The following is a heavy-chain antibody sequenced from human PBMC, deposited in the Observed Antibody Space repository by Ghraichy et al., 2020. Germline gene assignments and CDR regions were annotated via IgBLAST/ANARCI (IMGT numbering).Heavy chain of an antibody. CDR2: ISSNGGST. V-gene: IGHV3-64D*06. CDR3: VKDTSRGYDRSWYFDL. CDR1: GFTFSSYA. Sequence: GGSLRLSCSASGFTFSSYAMHWVRQAPGKGLEYVSAISSNGGSTYYADSVKGRFTISRDNSKNTLYLQMSSLRAEDTAVYYCVKDTSRGYDRSWYFDLWGRGTLVTVSS. D-gene: IGHD5-12*01. J-gene: IGHJ2*01.